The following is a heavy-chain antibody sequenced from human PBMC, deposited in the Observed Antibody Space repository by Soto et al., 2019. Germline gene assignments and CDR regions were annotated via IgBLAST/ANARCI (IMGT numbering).Heavy chain of an antibody. V-gene: IGHV3-21*01. J-gene: IGHJ4*02. D-gene: IGHD2-2*02. CDR2: ISSSSSYI. CDR3: ARLVVPAAIFDY. CDR1: GFTFSSYS. Sequence: GGSLRLSCAASGFTFSSYSMNWVRQAPGKGLEWVSSISSSSSYIYYADSVKGRFTISRDNAKNSLYLQMNSLRAEDTAVYYCARLVVPAAIFDYWGQGTLVTVSS.